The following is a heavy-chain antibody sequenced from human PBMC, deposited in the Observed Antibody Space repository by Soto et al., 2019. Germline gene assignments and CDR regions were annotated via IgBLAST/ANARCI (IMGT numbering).Heavy chain of an antibody. V-gene: IGHV3-30*18. Sequence: GGSLRLSCAASGFTFSSYGMHWVRQAPGMGLEWVAVISYDGSNKYYADSVKGRFTISRDNSKNTLYLQMNSLRAEDTAVYYCAKVARLVVVPAAIQYYGMDVWRQGTTVIVAS. CDR1: GFTFSSYG. CDR3: AKVARLVVVPAAIQYYGMDV. D-gene: IGHD2-2*02. J-gene: IGHJ6*02. CDR2: ISYDGSNK.